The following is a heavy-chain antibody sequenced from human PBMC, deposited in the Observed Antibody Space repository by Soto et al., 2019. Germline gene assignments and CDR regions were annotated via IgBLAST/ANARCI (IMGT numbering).Heavy chain of an antibody. CDR3: AHRNSRMFAFDI. CDR1: GFSLTTVGMG. Sequence: SGPTLVNPTQTLTLTCTFSGFSLTTVGMGVGWIRQPPGKALDWLGIIYWDDDKRYSPSLNGRVTFIKDTSKNQVVLTMTNMDPVDTATYYCAHRNSRMFAFDIWGQGTLVTVSS. D-gene: IGHD3-10*02. V-gene: IGHV2-5*02. J-gene: IGHJ3*02. CDR2: IYWDDDK.